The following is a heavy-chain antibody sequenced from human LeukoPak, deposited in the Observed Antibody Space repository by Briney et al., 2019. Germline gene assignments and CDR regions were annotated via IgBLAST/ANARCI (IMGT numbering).Heavy chain of an antibody. D-gene: IGHD5-24*01. V-gene: IGHV3-30*17. J-gene: IGHJ4*02. CDR3: TRDAYNFNDFDY. CDR1: EFTFSNYA. CDR2: VSSHGNDG. Sequence: GSLRLSCAVSEFTFSNYAMHWVRQPPGKGLEWVAVVSSHGNDGYHADSVRGRFTISRDNSKNTLYLQIDSLRLEDTAIYYCTRDAYNFNDFDYWGQGTLVTVSS.